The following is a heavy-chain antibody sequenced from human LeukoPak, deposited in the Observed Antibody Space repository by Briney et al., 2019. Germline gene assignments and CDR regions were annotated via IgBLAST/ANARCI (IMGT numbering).Heavy chain of an antibody. V-gene: IGHV3-30*18. D-gene: IGHD5-18*01. CDR3: AKDGVRYSYGSHFDY. CDR1: GFTFSSYG. Sequence: AGGSLRLSCAASGFTFSSYGMHWVRQAPGKGLEWVAVISYDGSNKYYADSVKGRFTISRDNSKNTLYLQMNSLRAEDTAVYYCAKDGVRYSYGSHFDYWGQGTLVTVSS. CDR2: ISYDGSNK. J-gene: IGHJ4*02.